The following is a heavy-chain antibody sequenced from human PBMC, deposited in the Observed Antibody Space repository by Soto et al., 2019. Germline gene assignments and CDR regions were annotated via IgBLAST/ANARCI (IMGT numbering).Heavy chain of an antibody. V-gene: IGHV4-39*01. Sequence: PSETLSLTCTVSGGSISSSSYYWGWIRQPPGKGLEWIGSIYYSGSTYYNPSLKSRVTISVDTSKNQFSLKLSSVTAADTAVYYCARIAVADTSYYGMDVLGQGATVTVSS. D-gene: IGHD6-19*01. CDR2: IYYSGST. J-gene: IGHJ6*02. CDR1: GGSISSSSYY. CDR3: ARIAVADTSYYGMDV.